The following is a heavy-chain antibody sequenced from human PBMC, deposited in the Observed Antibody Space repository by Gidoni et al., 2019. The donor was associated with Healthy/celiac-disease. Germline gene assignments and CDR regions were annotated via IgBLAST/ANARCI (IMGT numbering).Heavy chain of an antibody. Sequence: EVQLVESGGGLVQPGGSLRLSCAASGFTFSSYSMNWVRQAPGKGLEWVSYISSSSSTIYYADSVKGRFTISRDNAKNSLYLQMNSLRDEDTAVYYCARVGTDWLFPARLPFDYWGQGTLVTVSS. J-gene: IGHJ4*02. V-gene: IGHV3-48*02. D-gene: IGHD3-9*01. CDR3: ARVGTDWLFPARLPFDY. CDR2: ISSSSSTI. CDR1: GFTFSSYS.